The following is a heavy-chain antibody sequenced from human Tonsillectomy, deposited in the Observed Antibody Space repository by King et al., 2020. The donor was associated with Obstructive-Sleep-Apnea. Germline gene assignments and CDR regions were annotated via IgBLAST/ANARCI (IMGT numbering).Heavy chain of an antibody. D-gene: IGHD2-15*01. V-gene: IGHV3-9*01. CDR2: ISWDSGSI. CDR3: AKDVVVAASYAFDI. Sequence: VQLVESGGGLVQPGRSLRLSCAASGFTFNDYAMHWVRQAPGKGLEWVAGISWDSGSIGYADSVKGRLTISGDNAKNSRYLQMNSLRAGDTALYYCAKDVVVAASYAFDIWGQGTMVTVSS. J-gene: IGHJ3*02. CDR1: GFTFNDYA.